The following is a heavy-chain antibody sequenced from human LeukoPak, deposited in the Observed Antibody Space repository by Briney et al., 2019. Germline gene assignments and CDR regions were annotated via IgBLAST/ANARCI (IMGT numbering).Heavy chain of an antibody. D-gene: IGHD1-26*01. CDR2: TSDSGHT. Sequence: SETLSLTCTVSGGSIRNYYCNWIRQPPGKGPGWIGYTSDSGHTDYNPPLKSRVTTSVDLSKNQLSLKLTSATAAGTAVYYCARWYSHGRYFDYWGPGALVTVSS. CDR1: GGSIRNYY. CDR3: ARWYSHGRYFDY. J-gene: IGHJ4*03. V-gene: IGHV4-59*01.